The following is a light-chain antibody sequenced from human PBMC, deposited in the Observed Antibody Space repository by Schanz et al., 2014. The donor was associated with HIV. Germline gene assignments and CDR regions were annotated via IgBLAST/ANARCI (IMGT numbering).Light chain of an antibody. CDR1: SSDVRGYNL. V-gene: IGLV2-23*02. CDR2: EVT. J-gene: IGLJ2*01. Sequence: QSALTQPASVSGSPGQSITISCSGTSSDVRGYNLVSWYQQHPGKAPKLMIYEVTKRPSGVPDRFSGSKSGNTASLTISGLQAEDEADYYCCSYAGSFSVIFGGGTKLTVL. CDR3: CSYAGSFSVI.